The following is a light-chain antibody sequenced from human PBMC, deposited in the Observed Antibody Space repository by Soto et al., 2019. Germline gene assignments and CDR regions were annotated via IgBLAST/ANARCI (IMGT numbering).Light chain of an antibody. Sequence: EIVLTQSPATLSLSPGERATLSCRASQSVDRYLAWYHQKPGQAPRLLIYDASNRATGIPARFSGSGSGTDFTLTISSLEPEDFVVYYCQQRVNWPPTFGGGTKVDIK. CDR2: DAS. CDR1: QSVDRY. V-gene: IGKV3-11*01. J-gene: IGKJ4*01. CDR3: QQRVNWPPT.